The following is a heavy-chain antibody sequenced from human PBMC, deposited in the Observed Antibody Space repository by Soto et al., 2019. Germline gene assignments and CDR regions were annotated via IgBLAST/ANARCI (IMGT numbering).Heavy chain of an antibody. D-gene: IGHD3-10*01. V-gene: IGHV4-30-2*01. J-gene: IGHJ5*02. CDR3: AREYLGLSDGSGSYNNWFDP. CDR2: IYHSGST. Sequence: KTSETLSLTCAVSGGSISSGGYSWSWIRQPPGKGLEWIGYIYHSGSTYYNPSLKSRVTISVDRSKNQFSLKLSSVTAADTAVYYCAREYLGLSDGSGSYNNWFDPWGQGTLVTVSS. CDR1: GGSISSGGYS.